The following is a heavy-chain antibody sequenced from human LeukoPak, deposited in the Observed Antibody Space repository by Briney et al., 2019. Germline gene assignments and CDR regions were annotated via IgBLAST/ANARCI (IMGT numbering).Heavy chain of an antibody. V-gene: IGHV3-74*01. D-gene: IGHD1-26*01. CDR2: INSDGSST. Sequence: GGSLRLSCAASGFTFSSYWMHWVRQAPGKGLVWVSRINSDGSSTSYADSVKGRFTISRDNAKNTLYLQMNSLRAEDTAVYYRARGTGYSGSLGPWGQGTLVTVSS. J-gene: IGHJ5*02. CDR3: ARGTGYSGSLGP. CDR1: GFTFSSYW.